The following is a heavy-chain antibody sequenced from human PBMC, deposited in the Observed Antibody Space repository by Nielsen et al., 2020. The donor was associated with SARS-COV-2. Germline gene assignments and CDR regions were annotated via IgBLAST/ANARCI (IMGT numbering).Heavy chain of an antibody. V-gene: IGHV3-66*01. CDR1: GFSFSSFG. CDR3: ARVYSSSWLRYYYYGMDV. Sequence: GGSLRLSCAASGFSFSSFGMNWVRQAPGKGLEWVSVIYSGGNIYYADSVKGRFTISRDNSNNTLYLQMNSLRAEDTAVYYCARVYSSSWLRYYYYGMDVWGQGTTVTVSS. CDR2: IYSGGNI. D-gene: IGHD6-13*01. J-gene: IGHJ6*02.